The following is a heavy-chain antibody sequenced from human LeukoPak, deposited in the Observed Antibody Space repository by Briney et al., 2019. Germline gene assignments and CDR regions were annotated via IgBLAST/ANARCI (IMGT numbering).Heavy chain of an antibody. CDR1: GVTFDDYG. J-gene: IGHJ4*02. CDR2: ITTSSSYI. V-gene: IGHV3-21*01. CDR3: ARDLGGYSYGSHFDY. D-gene: IGHD5-18*01. Sequence: GGSLRLSCAASGVTFDDYGMSWVRQAPGKGLEWVSSITTSSSYIYYADSVKGRFTISRDNARNSLYLHMNSLRAEDTAVYYCARDLGGYSYGSHFDYWGQGTLVTVSS.